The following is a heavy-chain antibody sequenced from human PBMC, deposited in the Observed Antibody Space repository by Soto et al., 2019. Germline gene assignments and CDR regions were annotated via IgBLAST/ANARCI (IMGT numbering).Heavy chain of an antibody. J-gene: IGHJ6*02. Sequence: ASVRVSCKVSGYTLTELSMHWVRQAPGKGLEWMGGFDPEDGETIYAQKFQGRVTMTEDTSTDTAYMELSSLRSEDTAVYYCATMNYLQVAGTRGYYYYGMDVWGQGTTVTVSS. CDR1: GYTLTELS. D-gene: IGHD6-19*01. V-gene: IGHV1-24*01. CDR2: FDPEDGET. CDR3: ATMNYLQVAGTRGYYYYGMDV.